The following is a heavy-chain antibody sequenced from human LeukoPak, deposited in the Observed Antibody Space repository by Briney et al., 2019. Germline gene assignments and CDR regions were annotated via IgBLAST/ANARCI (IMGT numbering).Heavy chain of an antibody. CDR2: IIPLFGTP. D-gene: IGHD6-13*01. Sequence: GASVKVSCKASGGTFSRYDISWVRQAPGQGLEWMGGIIPLFGTPNYAQNLQGRVTMTTDTSTSTAYMELRSLRSDDTAVYYCARDRGAGQHLVIDYWGQGTLVTVSS. CDR1: GGTFSRYD. CDR3: ARDRGAGQHLVIDY. J-gene: IGHJ4*02. V-gene: IGHV1-69*05.